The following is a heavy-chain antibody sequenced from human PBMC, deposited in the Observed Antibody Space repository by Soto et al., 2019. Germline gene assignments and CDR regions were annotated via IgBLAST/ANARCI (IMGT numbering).Heavy chain of an antibody. J-gene: IGHJ4*02. CDR1: GFTFSSYG. CDR2: IWYDGSNK. D-gene: IGHD5-18*01. Sequence: PGGSLRLSCAASGFTFSSYGMHWVRQAPGKGLEWVAAIWYDGSNKYYADSVKGRFTISRDNSKNTLYLQMNSLRAEDTAVYYCAREIPFEPAMVDYWGQGTLVTVSS. CDR3: AREIPFEPAMVDY. V-gene: IGHV3-33*01.